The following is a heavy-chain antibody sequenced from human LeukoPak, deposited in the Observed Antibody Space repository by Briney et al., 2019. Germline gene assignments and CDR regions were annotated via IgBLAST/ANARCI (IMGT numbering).Heavy chain of an antibody. V-gene: IGHV3-21*01. Sequence: GGSLRLSCAASGFTFSSYSMNWVRQAPGKGLEWVSSISSSSSYIYYADSVKGRFTISRDNPKNSLYLQMNSLRAEDTAVYYCARQSFKQLDFCFDYWGQGTLVTVSS. CDR1: GFTFSSYS. CDR2: ISSSSSYI. J-gene: IGHJ4*02. D-gene: IGHD3-3*01. CDR3: ARQSFKQLDFCFDY.